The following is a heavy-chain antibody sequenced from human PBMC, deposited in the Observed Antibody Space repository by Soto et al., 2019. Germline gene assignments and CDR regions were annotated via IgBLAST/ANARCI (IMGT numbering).Heavy chain of an antibody. V-gene: IGHV1-69*01. CDR1: GVSFNNNG. CDR3: ARVLYYGSGSYSPYGMDV. D-gene: IGHD3-10*01. J-gene: IGHJ6*02. CDR2: VSPPFRTS. Sequence: QVQLVQAGAEVKKPGSSVKLSCKTSGVSFNNNGIGWVLQAPGHGLEWIGGVSPPFRTSNYARKFQGRISITKYASTGTVNMELSSLPSEDTAQYYCARVLYYGSGSYSPYGMDVWGQGTTVPVSS.